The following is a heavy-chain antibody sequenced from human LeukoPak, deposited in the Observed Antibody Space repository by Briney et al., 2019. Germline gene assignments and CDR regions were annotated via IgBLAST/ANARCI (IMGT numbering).Heavy chain of an antibody. V-gene: IGHV3-21*01. CDR1: GFTFSSYS. CDR2: ISSSSSYI. Sequence: GGSLRLSCAASGFTFSSYSMNWVRQAPGKGLEWVSSISSSSSYIYYVDSVKGRFTISRDNAKNSLYLQMNSLRAEDTAVYYCARVATRNTISYYDFWSGPFDYWGQGTLVTVSS. D-gene: IGHD3-3*01. J-gene: IGHJ4*02. CDR3: ARVATRNTISYYDFWSGPFDY.